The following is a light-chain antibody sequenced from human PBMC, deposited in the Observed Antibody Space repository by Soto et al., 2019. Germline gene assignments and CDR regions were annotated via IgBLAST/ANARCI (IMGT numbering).Light chain of an antibody. CDR2: AAS. J-gene: IGKJ2*01. CDR3: QQSYSTPSYT. CDR1: QSISSY. V-gene: IGKV1-39*01. Sequence: DIQMTQSPSSLSASVGDRVTITCRASQSISSYLNWYQHKPGKAPKLLIYAASSLQSGVPSRFSGSGSGTDFTLTISSLQPEDFATYYYQQSYSTPSYTFGQGTKLEIK.